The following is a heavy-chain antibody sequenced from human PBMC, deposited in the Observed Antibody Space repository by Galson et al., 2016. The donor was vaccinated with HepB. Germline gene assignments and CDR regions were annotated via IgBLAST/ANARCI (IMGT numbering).Heavy chain of an antibody. CDR2: ISGNGGDT. CDR3: ARDGGQQVVRWERLRKVYYYYPMDV. V-gene: IGHV3-23*01. Sequence: SLRLSCAASGFTFSNFVINWVRQAPGKGLERVSGISGNGGDTYYADSVKGRFTISRDNSKNTVYLQMNSLRDDDTAVYYCARDGGQQVVRWERLRKVYYYYPMDVWGQGTTVTVSS. CDR1: GFTFSNFV. D-gene: IGHD6-13*01. J-gene: IGHJ6*02.